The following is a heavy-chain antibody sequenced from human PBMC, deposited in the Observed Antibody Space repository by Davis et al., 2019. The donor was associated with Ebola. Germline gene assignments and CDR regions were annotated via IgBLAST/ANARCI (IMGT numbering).Heavy chain of an antibody. Sequence: SLKISCAASGFTFDDYAMHWVRQAPGKGLEWVSGISWKSGSIGYADSVKGRFTISRDNAKNSLYLQMNSLRAEDTALYYCAKDMGDCSGGSCYSFDYWGQGTLVTVSS. CDR1: GFTFDDYA. D-gene: IGHD2-15*01. J-gene: IGHJ4*02. CDR3: AKDMGDCSGGSCYSFDY. CDR2: ISWKSGSI. V-gene: IGHV3-9*01.